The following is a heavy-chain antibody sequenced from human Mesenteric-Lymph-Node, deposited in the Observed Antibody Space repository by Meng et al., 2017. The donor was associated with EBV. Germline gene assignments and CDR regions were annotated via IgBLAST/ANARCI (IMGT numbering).Heavy chain of an antibody. CDR1: GFTFSSYT. CDR3: ARDQGGY. Sequence: VPLGGSGGGLVKAGGSLRLSCAASGFTFSSYTMNWVRQAPGKGLEWVSSISGGPNYIYYADSVKGRFTISRDNAKNSLYLQMNSLRAEDTAVYYCARDQGGYWGQGTLVTVSS. CDR2: ISGGPNYI. J-gene: IGHJ4*02. V-gene: IGHV3-21*01.